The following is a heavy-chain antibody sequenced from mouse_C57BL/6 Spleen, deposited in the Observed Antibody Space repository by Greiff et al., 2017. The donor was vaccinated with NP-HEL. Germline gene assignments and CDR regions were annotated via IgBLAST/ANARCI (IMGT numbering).Heavy chain of an antibody. Sequence: VQLQQSGPGLVQPSQSLSITCTVSGFSLTSYGVHWVRQSPGKGLEWLGVIWSGGSTDYNAAFISRLSISKDNSKSQVFFKMNSLQADDTAIYYCARNPYYYGSSTNYYAMDYWGQGTSVTVSS. D-gene: IGHD1-1*01. CDR3: ARNPYYYGSSTNYYAMDY. V-gene: IGHV2-2*01. J-gene: IGHJ4*01. CDR1: GFSLTSYG. CDR2: IWSGGST.